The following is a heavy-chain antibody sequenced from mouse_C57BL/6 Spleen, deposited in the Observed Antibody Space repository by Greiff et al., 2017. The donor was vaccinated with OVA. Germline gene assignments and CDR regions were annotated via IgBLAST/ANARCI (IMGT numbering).Heavy chain of an antibody. D-gene: IGHD4-1*01. V-gene: IGHV3-6*01. CDR1: GYSITSGYY. CDR3: AQEGLGRGYLDY. J-gene: IGHJ2*01. Sequence: EVKLQESGPGLVKPSQSLSLTCSVTGYSITSGYYWNWIRQFPGNKLEWMGYISYDGSNNYNPSLKNRISITRDTSKNQFFLKLNSVTTEDTATYYCAQEGLGRGYLDYWGQGTTLTVSS. CDR2: ISYDGSN.